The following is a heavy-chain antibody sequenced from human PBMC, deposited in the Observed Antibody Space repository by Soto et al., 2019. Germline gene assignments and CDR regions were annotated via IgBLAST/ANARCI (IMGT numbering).Heavy chain of an antibody. CDR2: ISSSSSTI. V-gene: IGHV3-48*01. CDR3: ARHPERIAEIGWFDP. Sequence: GGSLRLSCAASGFTFSSYSMNWVRQAPGKGLEWVPYISSSSSTIYYADSVKGRFTISRDNAKNSLYLQMNSLRAEDTAVYYCARHPERIAEIGWFDPWGQGTLVTVSS. CDR1: GFTFSSYS. J-gene: IGHJ5*02. D-gene: IGHD6-13*01.